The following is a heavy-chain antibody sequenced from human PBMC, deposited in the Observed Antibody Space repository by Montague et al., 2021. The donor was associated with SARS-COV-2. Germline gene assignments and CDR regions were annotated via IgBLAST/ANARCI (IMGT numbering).Heavy chain of an antibody. Sequence: SETLSLTCSVSGDSIRSSGYYWGWIRQPPGKGLDWIGSVYYSGSTNYNPSLKIRVTMPVDTSKNQFSLELRSVTAADTAVYYCARLGFVELWLNLGWFDPWGQGTLVTVSS. CDR1: GDSIRSSGYY. D-gene: IGHD5-18*01. CDR3: ARLGFVELWLNLGWFDP. CDR2: VYYSGST. V-gene: IGHV4-39*01. J-gene: IGHJ5*02.